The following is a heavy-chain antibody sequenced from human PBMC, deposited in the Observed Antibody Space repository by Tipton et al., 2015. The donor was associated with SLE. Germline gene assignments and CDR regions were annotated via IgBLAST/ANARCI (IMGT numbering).Heavy chain of an antibody. Sequence: LRLSCAVSGYSISSDYYWGWIRQPPGKGLEWIGSIYYSGSTYYNPSLENRVTISLDTFTNRFSLKLNSVTAADTAVYYCARHDGNWGDYYFDYWGQGTLVTVSS. CDR1: GYSISSDYY. V-gene: IGHV4-38-2*01. D-gene: IGHD7-27*01. CDR3: ARHDGNWGDYYFDY. J-gene: IGHJ4*02. CDR2: IYYSGST.